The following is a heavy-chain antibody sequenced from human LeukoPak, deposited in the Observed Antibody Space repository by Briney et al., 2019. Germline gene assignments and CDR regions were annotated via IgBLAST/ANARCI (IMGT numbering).Heavy chain of an antibody. D-gene: IGHD3-22*01. V-gene: IGHV4-59*08. CDR1: GGSISSYY. J-gene: IGHJ4*02. CDR2: IYYGGST. Sequence: SETLSLTCTVSGGSISSYYWSWIRQPPGKGLEWIGYIYYGGSTNYNPSLKSRVTISVDTSKNQFSLKLSSVTAADTAVYYCARLPFYDSSGYWGQGTLVTVSS. CDR3: ARLPFYDSSGY.